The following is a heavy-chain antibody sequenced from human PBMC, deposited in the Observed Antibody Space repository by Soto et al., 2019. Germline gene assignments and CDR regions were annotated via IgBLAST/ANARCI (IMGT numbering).Heavy chain of an antibody. Sequence: EVQLVESGGGLVQPGGSLRLSCVVSGFTFSNYWMSWVRQAPGKGLEWVADIKQDGSEKYYVDSVKGRFTISRDNAKKXRYLQRNSLRSEDTAMYYCARGAYDYGDYVDAFDIWGQGTMVTVSS. D-gene: IGHD4-17*01. CDR3: ARGAYDYGDYVDAFDI. J-gene: IGHJ3*02. V-gene: IGHV3-7*04. CDR1: GFTFSNYW. CDR2: IKQDGSEK.